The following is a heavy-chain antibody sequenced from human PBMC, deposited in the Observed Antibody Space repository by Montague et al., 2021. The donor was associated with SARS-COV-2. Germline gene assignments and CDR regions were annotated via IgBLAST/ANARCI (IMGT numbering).Heavy chain of an antibody. CDR3: ARRYYASGSYIDY. CDR1: GFTFSNAW. J-gene: IGHJ4*02. Sequence: SLRLSCAASGFTFSNAWMSWVRQAPGKGLEWVGRIKSKTDGGTTDYAAPVKGRFTISRDDSKNTLYLQMNSLRAEDTAVYYCARRYYASGSYIDYWGQGTLVTVSS. D-gene: IGHD3-10*01. V-gene: IGHV3-15*01. CDR2: IKSKTDGGTT.